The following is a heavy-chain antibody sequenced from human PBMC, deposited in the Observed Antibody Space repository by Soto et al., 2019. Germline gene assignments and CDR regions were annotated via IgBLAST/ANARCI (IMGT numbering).Heavy chain of an antibody. J-gene: IGHJ5*02. CDR2: VYYSGSS. CDR3: AREYSRNWFDP. V-gene: IGHV4-59*01. Sequence: PSETLSLTCTVSSGSISGYYWNWIRQPPGRGLEWIGYVYYSGSSHYNPSLKSRVTISVDTSKNQISLNLSSVTAADTAVYYCAREYSRNWFDPWGQGTLVTVSS. D-gene: IGHD2-21*01. CDR1: SGSISGYY.